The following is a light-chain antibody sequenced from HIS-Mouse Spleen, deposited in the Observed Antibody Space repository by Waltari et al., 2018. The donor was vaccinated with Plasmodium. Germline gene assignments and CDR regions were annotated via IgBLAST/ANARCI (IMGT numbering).Light chain of an antibody. Sequence: QSALTQPASVSGSPGQSTTLSCTGTSSDVGCYNYVSWYQQHPGKAPKLMIYDVINRPSGVSNRFSGSKSGNTASLTISGLQAEDEADYYCSSYTSSSTLVFGGGTKLTVL. CDR2: DVI. CDR1: SSDVGCYNY. V-gene: IGLV2-14*03. J-gene: IGLJ2*01. CDR3: SSYTSSSTLV.